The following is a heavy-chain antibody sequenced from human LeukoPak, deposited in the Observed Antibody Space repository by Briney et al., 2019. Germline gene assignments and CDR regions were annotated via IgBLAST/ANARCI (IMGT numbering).Heavy chain of an antibody. CDR3: ARGGRYCSSASCRNPLGYCSGGSCYSELDP. CDR2: ISVHNGNT. J-gene: IGHJ5*02. V-gene: IGHV1-18*04. Sequence: ASVKVSCKASGYTFINYGITWVRQAPGQGLEWMGWISVHNGNTDYAQNLQGRVTITTDTSTSTAYMELRSLRSDDTAVYSCARGGRYCSSASCRNPLGYCSGGSCYSELDPWGQGTLVTVSS. CDR1: GYTFINYG. D-gene: IGHD2-15*01.